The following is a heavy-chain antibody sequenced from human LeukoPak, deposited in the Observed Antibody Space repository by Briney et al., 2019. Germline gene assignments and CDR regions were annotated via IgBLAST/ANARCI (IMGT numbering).Heavy chain of an antibody. J-gene: IGHJ4*02. CDR1: GGSISSSNW. CDR3: ARDNRGNYYDSSEGFDY. Sequence: SSGTLSLTCAVSGGSISSSNWWSWVRQPPGKGLEWIGEIYHSGSTNYNPSLKSRVTISVDKSKNQFSLKLSSVTAADTAVYYCARDNRGNYYDSSEGFDYWGQGTLVTVSS. V-gene: IGHV4-4*02. D-gene: IGHD3-22*01. CDR2: IYHSGST.